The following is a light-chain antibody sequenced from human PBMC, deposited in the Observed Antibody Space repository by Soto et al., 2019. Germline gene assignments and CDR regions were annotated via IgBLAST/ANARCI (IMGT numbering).Light chain of an antibody. J-gene: IGLJ1*01. CDR2: YDN. CDR3: QVWDSSSDLGV. CDR1: NIGSKS. V-gene: IGLV3-21*04. Sequence: SYELTQPPSVSVAPGKTARITCGGNNIGSKSVHWYQQKPGQAPVLVIYYDNDRPSGIPERFSGSNSGNTATLTISRVEAGDEADYYCQVWDSSSDLGVFGTGTKVTVL.